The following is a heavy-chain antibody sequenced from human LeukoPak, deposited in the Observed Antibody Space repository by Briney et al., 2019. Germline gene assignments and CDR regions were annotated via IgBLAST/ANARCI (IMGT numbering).Heavy chain of an antibody. CDR3: ARDDDYGGKGEFDY. V-gene: IGHV1-24*01. D-gene: IGHD4-23*01. CDR2: FDPEDGET. CDR1: GYTLTELS. J-gene: IGHJ4*02. Sequence: GASVKVSCKVSGYTLTELSMHWVRQAPGKGLEWMGGFDPEDGETIYAQRFQGRVTMTEDTSTHTAYMELSSLRSEDTAVYYCARDDDYGGKGEFDYWGQGTLVTVSS.